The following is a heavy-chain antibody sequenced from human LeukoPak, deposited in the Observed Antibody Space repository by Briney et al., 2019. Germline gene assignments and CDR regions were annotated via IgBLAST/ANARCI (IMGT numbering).Heavy chain of an antibody. V-gene: IGHV4-39*07. D-gene: IGHD6-13*01. CDR3: ARGWWAAAGIFDY. Sequence: SETLSLTCTVSGASISSSSYFWGWIRQPPGKGLEWIGSIYYSGSTNYNPSLKSRVTISVDTSKNQFSLKLSSVTAADTAVYYCARGWWAAAGIFDYWGQGTLVTVSS. CDR2: IYYSGST. J-gene: IGHJ4*02. CDR1: GASISSSSYF.